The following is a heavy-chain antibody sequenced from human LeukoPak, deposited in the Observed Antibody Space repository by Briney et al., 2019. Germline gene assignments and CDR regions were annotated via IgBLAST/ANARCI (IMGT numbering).Heavy chain of an antibody. D-gene: IGHD3-10*01. CDR3: AKRDYYYGSGSYYRPFDP. V-gene: IGHV3-23*01. CDR2: ISGSGGST. J-gene: IGHJ5*02. Sequence: GGSLRLSCAASRFTFSSYAMSWVRQAPGKGLEWVSTISGSGGSTYYADSVKGRFTIYRDNSKNTLYLQMNSLRAEDTAVYYCAKRDYYYGSGSYYRPFDPWGQGTLVTVSS. CDR1: RFTFSSYA.